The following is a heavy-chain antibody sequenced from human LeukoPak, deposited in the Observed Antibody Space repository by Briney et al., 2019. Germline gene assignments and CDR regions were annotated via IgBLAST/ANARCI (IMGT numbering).Heavy chain of an antibody. CDR1: GDSIISGNW. Sequence: SETLSLTCAVSGDSIISGNWWSWVRQPPGKGLEWIAEIHHSGNSHQIPSLKSRVAISADKSKNQISLKLNSVTAADTAVYYCAIQMGYRCDYWGQGTLVTVSS. CDR3: AIQMGYRCDY. CDR2: IHHSGNS. V-gene: IGHV4-4*02. J-gene: IGHJ4*02. D-gene: IGHD6-13*01.